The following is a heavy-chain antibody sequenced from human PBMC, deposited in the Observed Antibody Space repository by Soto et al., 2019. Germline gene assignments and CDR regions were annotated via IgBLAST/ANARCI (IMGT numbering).Heavy chain of an antibody. V-gene: IGHV3-21*01. J-gene: IGHJ6*02. CDR1: GFTFSSYS. Sequence: EVQLVESGGGLVKPGGSLRLSCAASGFTFSSYSMNLVRQAPGKGLEWVSSISSSSSYIYYADSVKGRFTISRDNAKNSLYLKMNSLIADDTAVYYCERGYCKSSSSDYDYGMDVWGQGTTVTVSS. D-gene: IGHD2-2*01. CDR3: ERGYCKSSSSDYDYGMDV. CDR2: ISSSSSYI.